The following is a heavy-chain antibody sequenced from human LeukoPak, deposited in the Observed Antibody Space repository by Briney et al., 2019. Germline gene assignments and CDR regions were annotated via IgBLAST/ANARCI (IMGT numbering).Heavy chain of an antibody. CDR3: ARDTLDYGDYSTGI. D-gene: IGHD4-17*01. V-gene: IGHV4-39*07. Sequence: PSETLSLTCTVSGGSISSSSYYWGWIRQPPGKGLEWIGSIYYSGSTYYNPSLKSRVTISVDTSKNQFSLKLSSVTAADTAVYYCARDTLDYGDYSTGIWGQGTLVTVSS. CDR1: GGSISSSSYY. J-gene: IGHJ4*02. CDR2: IYYSGST.